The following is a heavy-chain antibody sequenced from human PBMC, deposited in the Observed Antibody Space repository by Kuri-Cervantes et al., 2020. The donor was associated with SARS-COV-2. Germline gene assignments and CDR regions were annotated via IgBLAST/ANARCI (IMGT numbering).Heavy chain of an antibody. D-gene: IGHD2-2*01. J-gene: IGHJ5*02. CDR2: INPSGGST. CDR3: ATSSVVRKGYWFDP. CDR1: SWYH. Sequence: SWYHMHWVRQAPGQGLEWMGIINPSGGSTTYAQKFQGRVTMTEDTSTDTAYMELSSLRSEDTAVYYCATSSVVRKGYWFDPWGQGTLVTVSS. V-gene: IGHV1-46*01.